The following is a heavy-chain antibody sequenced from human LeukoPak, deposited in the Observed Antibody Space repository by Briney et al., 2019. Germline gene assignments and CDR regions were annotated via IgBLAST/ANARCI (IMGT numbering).Heavy chain of an antibody. Sequence: GGSLRLSCAASGFSFGEYAIHWVRHAPGKGLEWVSGISWNSDTIAYADSVKGRFSISRDNAKNSVYLQMNSLRPEDTALYHCAKAYGLGGYYGPVDQWGQGTLVTVSS. J-gene: IGHJ4*02. CDR3: AKAYGLGGYYGPVDQ. CDR1: GFSFGEYA. CDR2: ISWNSDTI. D-gene: IGHD3-10*01. V-gene: IGHV3-9*01.